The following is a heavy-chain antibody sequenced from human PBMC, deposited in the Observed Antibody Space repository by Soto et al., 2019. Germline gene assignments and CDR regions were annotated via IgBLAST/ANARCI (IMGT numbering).Heavy chain of an antibody. D-gene: IGHD3-3*01. V-gene: IGHV1-2*02. CDR1: GYPVTAYY. J-gene: IGHJ3*02. Sequence: QLHLVQSGAVVKKPGASVTVSCSASGYPVTAYYMHWVRQAPGRGLEWMGGINPATGAAKYTQTFQGRVTTTRDTSTSTVFMELSGLTSEDTAVFVWSRGGGVGVAGSAAFDMWGQGTLVTVSS. CDR3: SRGGGVGVAGSAAFDM. CDR2: INPATGAA.